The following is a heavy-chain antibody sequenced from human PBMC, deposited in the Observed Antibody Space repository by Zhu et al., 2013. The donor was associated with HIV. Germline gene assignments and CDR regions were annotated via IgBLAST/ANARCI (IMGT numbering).Heavy chain of an antibody. V-gene: IGHV1-8*01. D-gene: IGHD6-19*01. J-gene: IGHJ5*02. Sequence: QVQLVQSGAEVKKPGASVKVSCKASGYTFTSYDINWVRQATGQGLEWMGWMNPNSGNTGYAQKFQGRVTMTRNTSISTAYMELSSLRSEDTAVYYCARALRGQWLYLGNWFDPGAREPWSPSPQ. CDR3: ARALRGQWLYLGNWFDP. CDR1: GYTFTSYD. CDR2: MNPNSGNT.